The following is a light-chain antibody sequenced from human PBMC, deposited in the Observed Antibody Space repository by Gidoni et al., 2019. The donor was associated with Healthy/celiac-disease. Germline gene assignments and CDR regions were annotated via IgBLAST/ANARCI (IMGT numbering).Light chain of an antibody. Sequence: IQMTQSLSSLSASVGDRVTITCQASQAISNYLNWYQQKPGKAPKLLIYDASNLETGIPSRFSGSGSGTDFTFTISSLQPEDIATYYCQQYDNLPPLTFGGGTKVEIK. J-gene: IGKJ4*01. CDR1: QAISNY. V-gene: IGKV1-33*01. CDR3: QQYDNLPPLT. CDR2: DAS.